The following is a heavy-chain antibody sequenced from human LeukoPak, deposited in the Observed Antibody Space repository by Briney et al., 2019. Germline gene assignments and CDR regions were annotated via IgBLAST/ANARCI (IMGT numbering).Heavy chain of an antibody. CDR2: IYYSGST. Sequence: SETLSLTCTVSGGSISSSSHYWGWIRQPPVNGLEWIGSIYYSGSTYYNPSLKSRVTISVDTSKNQFSLKLSSVTAADTAVYYCARRNPHNYYYGMAVWGQGTTVTVSS. CDR1: GGSISSSSHY. D-gene: IGHD1-14*01. J-gene: IGHJ6*02. V-gene: IGHV4-39*01. CDR3: ARRNPHNYYYGMAV.